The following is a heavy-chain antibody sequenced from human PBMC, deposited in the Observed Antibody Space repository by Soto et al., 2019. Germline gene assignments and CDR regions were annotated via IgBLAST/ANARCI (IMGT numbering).Heavy chain of an antibody. CDR1: GGSISSDGNY. CDR3: ARARMVRGIIYYYGMDV. V-gene: IGHV4-31*03. J-gene: IGHJ6*02. CDR2: IYYSGST. D-gene: IGHD3-10*01. Sequence: QVQLQESGPGLVKSSQTLSLTCTVSGGSISSDGNYWSWIRQHPGKGLEWIGYIYYSGSTYYNPSLKSRVTISVDPSKNQSSLKLNSVTAADTAVYYCARARMVRGIIYYYGMDVWGQGTTVTVSS.